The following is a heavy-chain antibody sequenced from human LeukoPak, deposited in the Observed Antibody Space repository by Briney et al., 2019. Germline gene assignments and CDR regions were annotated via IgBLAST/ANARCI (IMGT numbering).Heavy chain of an antibody. V-gene: IGHV3-13*01. CDR2: IGTAGDT. CDR1: GFTFSSYD. CDR3: ARGRDCSGGSCYSPADYGMDV. J-gene: IGHJ6*02. D-gene: IGHD2-15*01. Sequence: GGSLRLSCAASGFTFSSYDMHWVRQATGKGLEWVSAIGTAGDTYYPGSVKGRFTISRENAKNSLYLQMNSLRAGDTAVYYCARGRDCSGGSCYSPADYGMDVWGQGTTVTVSS.